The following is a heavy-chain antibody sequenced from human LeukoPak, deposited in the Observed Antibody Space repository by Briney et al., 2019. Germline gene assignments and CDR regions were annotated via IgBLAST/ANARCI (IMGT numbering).Heavy chain of an antibody. D-gene: IGHD2-8*01. CDR1: GFTFSSYW. V-gene: IGHV3-7*03. CDR2: INHNGNVN. J-gene: IGHJ4*02. Sequence: GGSLRLSCAASGFTFSSYWMNWARQAPGKGLEWVASINHNGNVNYYVDSVKGRFTISRDNAKNSLYLQMNSLRAEDTAVYYCAKDGVEAFDYWGQGTLVTVSS. CDR3: AKDGVEAFDY.